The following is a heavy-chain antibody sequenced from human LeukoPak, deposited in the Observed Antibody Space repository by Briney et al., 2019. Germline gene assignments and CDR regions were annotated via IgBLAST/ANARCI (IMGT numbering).Heavy chain of an antibody. D-gene: IGHD3-9*01. V-gene: IGHV4-59*01. CDR1: GDSISSYY. CDR2: IYYSGST. CDR3: ARDTYYDILTGYYSAFDI. J-gene: IGHJ3*02. Sequence: SETLSLTCTVSGDSISSYYWSWIRQPPGKGLEWIGYIYYSGSTNYNPSLKSRVTISVDTSKNQFSLKLSSVTAADTAVYYCARDTYYDILTGYYSAFDIWGQGTMVTVSS.